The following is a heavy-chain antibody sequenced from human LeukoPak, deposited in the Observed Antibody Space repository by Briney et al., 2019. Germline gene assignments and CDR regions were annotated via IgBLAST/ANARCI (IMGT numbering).Heavy chain of an antibody. J-gene: IGHJ4*02. CDR3: ARTGYSYGSFDY. V-gene: IGHV3-33*01. CDR1: GFTFSSYG. Sequence: PGRSLRLSCAASGFTFSSYGMHWVRQAPGKGLEWVAVIWYDGSNKYYADSVKGRFTISRDDSKNTLYLQMNSLRAEDTAVYYCARTGYSYGSFDYWGQGTLVTVSS. D-gene: IGHD5-18*01. CDR2: IWYDGSNK.